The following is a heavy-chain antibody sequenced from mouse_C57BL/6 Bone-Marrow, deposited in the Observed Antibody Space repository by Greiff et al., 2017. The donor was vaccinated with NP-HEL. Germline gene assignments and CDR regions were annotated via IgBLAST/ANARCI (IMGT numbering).Heavy chain of an antibody. CDR3: ATPTVVGTRYFDV. J-gene: IGHJ1*03. CDR1: GFTFSDYG. CDR2: ISSGSSTI. Sequence: EVQLKESGGGLVKPGGSLKLSCAASGFTFSDYGMHWVRQAPEKGLEWVAYISSGSSTIYYADTVKGRFTISRDNAKNTLFLQMTSLRSEDTAMYYCATPTVVGTRYFDVWGTGTTVTVSS. D-gene: IGHD1-1*01. V-gene: IGHV5-17*01.